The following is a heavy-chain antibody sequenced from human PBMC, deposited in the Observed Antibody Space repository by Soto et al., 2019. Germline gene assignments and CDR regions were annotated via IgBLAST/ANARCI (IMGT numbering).Heavy chain of an antibody. CDR3: AKGGGYDSLDY. J-gene: IGHJ4*02. CDR2: ISGSGGST. CDR1: GFTFSSYA. D-gene: IGHD5-12*01. V-gene: IGHV3-23*01. Sequence: GESLKISCAASGFTFSSYAMSWVRQAPGKGLEWVSAISGSGGSTYYAVSVKGRFTISRDNSKNTLYLQMNSLRAEDTAVYYCAKGGGYDSLDYWGQGTLVTVSS.